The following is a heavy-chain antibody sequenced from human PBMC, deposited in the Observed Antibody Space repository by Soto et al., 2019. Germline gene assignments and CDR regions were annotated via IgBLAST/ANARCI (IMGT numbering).Heavy chain of an antibody. V-gene: IGHV3-23*01. CDR2: ICGSGGST. D-gene: IGHD1-26*01. J-gene: IGHJ6*02. CDR1: GFTFSSYA. CDR3: AKDPIVGASPYGMDV. Sequence: GGSLRLSCAASGFTFSSYAMSWVRQAPGKGLERVSAICGSGGSTYYADSVKGRFTISRDNSKNTLYLQMNSLRAEDTAVYYCAKDPIVGASPYGMDVWGQGTTVTVSS.